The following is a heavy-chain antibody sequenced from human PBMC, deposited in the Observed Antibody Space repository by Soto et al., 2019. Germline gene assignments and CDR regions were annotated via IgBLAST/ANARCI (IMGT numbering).Heavy chain of an antibody. D-gene: IGHD2-15*01. CDR2: IYDTGISGYTPST. J-gene: IGHJ4*02. CDR3: ARDYEGDMGLTPFHY. CDR1: GGSITSSY. Sequence: PSETLSLTCTVSGGSITSSYWSWIRRPPGKGLEWIAYIYDTGISGYTPSTSYNPSLKSRVTISVDTSKNQFSLKLSSVTAADTAVYYCARDYEGDMGLTPFHYWGQGTLVTVSS. V-gene: IGHV4-59*01.